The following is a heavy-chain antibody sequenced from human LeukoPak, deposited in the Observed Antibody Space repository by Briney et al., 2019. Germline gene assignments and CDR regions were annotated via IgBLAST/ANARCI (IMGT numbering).Heavy chain of an antibody. V-gene: IGHV3-23*01. J-gene: IGHJ4*02. CDR1: GFTFSRYA. CDR2: ISGSGGST. Sequence: GGSLRLSCAASGFTFSRYAMSWVRQAPGKGLEWVSAISGSGGSTYYADSVKGRFTISRDNSKNTLYLQMNSLRAEDTAVYYCAKGGRVSGYDWCDYWGQGTPVTVSS. CDR3: AKGGRVSGYDWCDY. D-gene: IGHD5-12*01.